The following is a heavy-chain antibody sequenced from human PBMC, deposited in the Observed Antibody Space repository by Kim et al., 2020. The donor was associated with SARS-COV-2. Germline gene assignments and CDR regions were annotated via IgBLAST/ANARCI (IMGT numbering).Heavy chain of an antibody. CDR1: GFTFSDFY. V-gene: IGHV3-11*05. CDR3: ARDLVTWGAGTFDY. CDR2: ISSTNTYT. Sequence: GGSLRLSCAASGFTFSDFYMNWIRQAPGKGLEWVSYISSTNTYTNYADSVKGRFTISRDNAKNSLYLQMNSLRVEDTAVYYCARDLVTWGAGTFDYWGQGALVTVSS. D-gene: IGHD6-13*01. J-gene: IGHJ4*02.